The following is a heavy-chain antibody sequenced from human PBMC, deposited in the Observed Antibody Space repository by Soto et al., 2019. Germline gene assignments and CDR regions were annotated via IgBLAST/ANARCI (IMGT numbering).Heavy chain of an antibody. V-gene: IGHV3-11*05. J-gene: IGHJ6*02. CDR3: ARAVAGTFDYYYYGMDV. CDR2: ISSSSSYT. D-gene: IGHD6-19*01. CDR1: GFTFSDYY. Sequence: QVQLVESGGGLVKPGGSLRLSCAASGFTFSDYYMSWIRQAPGKGLEWVSYISSSSSYTNYADSVKGRFTISRDNAKNXXYLQMNSLRAEDTAVYYCARAVAGTFDYYYYGMDVWGQGTTVTVSS.